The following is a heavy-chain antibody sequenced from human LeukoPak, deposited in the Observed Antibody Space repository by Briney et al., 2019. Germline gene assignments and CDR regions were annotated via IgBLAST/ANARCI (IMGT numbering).Heavy chain of an antibody. J-gene: IGHJ4*02. D-gene: IGHD6-13*01. CDR3: ARSGTAAGRRDY. V-gene: IGHV4-59*01. CDR1: GGSIYSYY. Sequence: SETLSLTCTVSGGSIYSYYCSWSRQPPGEGLEWSGYVYYSGGTNYNPSLKSRVTISVDTSKNQFSLQLNSVNAADTAVYYCARSGTAAGRRDYWGQGTLVTVSS. CDR2: VYYSGGT.